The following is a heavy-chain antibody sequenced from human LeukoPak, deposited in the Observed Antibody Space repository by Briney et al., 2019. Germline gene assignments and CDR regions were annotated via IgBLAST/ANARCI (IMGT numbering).Heavy chain of an antibody. CDR1: GYTFTSYG. D-gene: IGHD3-22*01. Sequence: ASVKVSCKASGYTFTSYGISWVRQAPGQGLEWMGWISAYNGNTNYAQKLQGRVTMTTDTSTSTAYMELRSLRSDDTAVYYCARSFADIYYYDSSGYYSNWFDPWGQGTLVTVS. V-gene: IGHV1-18*01. CDR3: ARSFADIYYYDSSGYYSNWFDP. J-gene: IGHJ5*02. CDR2: ISAYNGNT.